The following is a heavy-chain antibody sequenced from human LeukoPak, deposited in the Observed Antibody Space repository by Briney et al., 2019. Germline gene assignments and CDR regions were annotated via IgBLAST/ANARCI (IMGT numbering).Heavy chain of an antibody. D-gene: IGHD5-12*01. J-gene: IGHJ4*02. CDR3: ARDRNIGYGRFDY. V-gene: IGHV1-2*02. CDR2: INPNSGGT. CDR1: GYTFTGYY. Sequence: GASVKVSCKASGYTFTGYYMHWVRQAPGQGLERMGWINPNSGGTNYAQKFQGRVTMTRDTSISTAYMELSRLRSDDTAVYYCARDRNIGYGRFDYWGQGTLVTVSS.